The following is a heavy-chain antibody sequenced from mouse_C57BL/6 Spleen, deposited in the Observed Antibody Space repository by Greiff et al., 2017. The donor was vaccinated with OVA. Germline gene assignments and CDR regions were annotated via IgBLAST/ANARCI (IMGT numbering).Heavy chain of an antibody. CDR3: ASESSNYDYAMDY. V-gene: IGHV1-4*01. CDR2: INPSSGYT. CDR1: GYTFTSYT. D-gene: IGHD2-5*01. Sequence: QVQLQQPGAELVRPGASVKLSCKASGYTFTSYTMHWVKQRPGQGLEWIGYINPSSGYTKYNQKFKDKATLTADKSSSTAYMQLSSLTSEDSAVYYCASESSNYDYAMDYWGQGTSVTVSS. J-gene: IGHJ4*01.